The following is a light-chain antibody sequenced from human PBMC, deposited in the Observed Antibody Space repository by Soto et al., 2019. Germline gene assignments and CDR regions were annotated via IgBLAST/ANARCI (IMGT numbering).Light chain of an antibody. CDR1: SSDVGGYNY. CDR2: EVS. Sequence: QSVLTQPPSASESPGQSVTISCTGTSSDVGGYNYVSWYQQHPGKAPKLMIYEVSKRPSGVPDRFSGSKSGNTASLTVSGLQAGDEADYYCSSYAGSNNFVFGTGTKVTVL. V-gene: IGLV2-8*01. J-gene: IGLJ1*01. CDR3: SSYAGSNNFV.